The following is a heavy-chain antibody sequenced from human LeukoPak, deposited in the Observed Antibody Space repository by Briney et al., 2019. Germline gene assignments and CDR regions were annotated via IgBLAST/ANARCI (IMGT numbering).Heavy chain of an antibody. CDR3: AAHARLGDSRLDY. D-gene: IGHD3-16*01. Sequence: ASVKVSCKASGGTFSSYTISWVRQAPGQGLEWVGRIIPILGIANYAQKFQGRVTITADKSTSTAYMELSSLRSEDTAVYYCAAHARLGDSRLDYWGQGTLVTVSS. V-gene: IGHV1-69*02. J-gene: IGHJ4*02. CDR2: IIPILGIA. CDR1: GGTFSSYT.